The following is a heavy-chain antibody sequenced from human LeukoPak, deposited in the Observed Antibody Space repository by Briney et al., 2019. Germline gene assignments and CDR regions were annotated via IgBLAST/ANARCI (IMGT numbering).Heavy chain of an antibody. Sequence: PSETLSLTCAVSGGSISSSNWWSWVRQPPGKGLEWIGEIYHSGSTNYNPSLKSRVTISVDKSKNQFSLKLSSVTAADTAVYYCAKDHPPEAGIAVAGEPKPGYWGQGTLVTVSS. V-gene: IGHV4-4*02. CDR1: GGSISSSNW. D-gene: IGHD6-19*01. CDR3: AKDHPPEAGIAVAGEPKPGY. J-gene: IGHJ4*02. CDR2: IYHSGST.